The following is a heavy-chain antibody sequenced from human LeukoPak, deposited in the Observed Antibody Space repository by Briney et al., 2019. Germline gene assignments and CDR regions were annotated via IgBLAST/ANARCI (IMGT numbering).Heavy chain of an antibody. Sequence: SVKVSCKASGGTFSSYAITWVRQAPGQGLEWMGRIIPILGIANYAQKFQGRVTIIADKSTGTAYMELSSLRSEDTAVYYCARDLYSGHEGNAFDIWGQGTMVTVSS. V-gene: IGHV1-69*04. J-gene: IGHJ3*02. D-gene: IGHD5-12*01. CDR2: IIPILGIA. CDR1: GGTFSSYA. CDR3: ARDLYSGHEGNAFDI.